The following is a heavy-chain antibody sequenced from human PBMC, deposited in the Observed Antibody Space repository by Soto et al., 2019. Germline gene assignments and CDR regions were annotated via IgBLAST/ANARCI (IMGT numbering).Heavy chain of an antibody. CDR3: ARWYRAAFDL. D-gene: IGHD6-13*01. CDR1: GFTFSYYW. J-gene: IGHJ3*01. Sequence: EVQLVESGGGLVRPGGSLRLSCAASGFTFSYYWMHWVRQAPGKGLVWVSRIHSDGSSTTYADFVKGRFIISRDNARNKVDLQMNSVRVEDTAVYYCARWYRAAFDLWGKGTVVTVSS. V-gene: IGHV3-74*01. CDR2: IHSDGSST.